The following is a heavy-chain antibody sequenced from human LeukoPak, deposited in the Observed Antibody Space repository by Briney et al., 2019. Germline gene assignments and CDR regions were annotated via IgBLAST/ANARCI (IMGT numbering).Heavy chain of an antibody. CDR1: GFTFSSYS. Sequence: PGGSLRLSCAAPGFTFSSYSMNWVRQAPGKGLEWVSSISSSSSYIYYADSVKGRFTISRDNAKNSLYLQMNSLRAEDTAVYYCAVDDYDILTGPPHVWGQGTLVTVSS. CDR3: AVDDYDILTGPPHV. V-gene: IGHV3-21*01. J-gene: IGHJ4*02. D-gene: IGHD3-9*01. CDR2: ISSSSSYI.